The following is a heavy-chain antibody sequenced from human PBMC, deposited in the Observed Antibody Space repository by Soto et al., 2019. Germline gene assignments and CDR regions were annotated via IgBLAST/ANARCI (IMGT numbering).Heavy chain of an antibody. CDR1: GGSISSSRDY. CDR3: ASRCWSYWCFVY. Sequence: QLQLQESGPGLGKPSETLSLTCTVSGGSISSSRDYWGWIRQPPRKGLEWIGSIYYGGSTYYKPSLKSRVPISVDTSKNQFSLNLTSVSAADTAVYYCASRCWSYWCFVYWGQGTLATVSS. J-gene: IGHJ4*02. CDR2: IYYGGST. V-gene: IGHV4-39*01. D-gene: IGHD1-26*01.